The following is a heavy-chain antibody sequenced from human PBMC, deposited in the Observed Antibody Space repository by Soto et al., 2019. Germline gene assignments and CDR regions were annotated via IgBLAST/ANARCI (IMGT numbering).Heavy chain of an antibody. V-gene: IGHV1-2*02. CDR1: GYTFTGYY. J-gene: IGHJ3*02. Sequence: GASVKVSCKASGYTFTGYYMHWVRQAPGQGLEWMGWINPNSGGTNYAQKFQGKVTMTRDTSISTAYMELSRLRSDDTAVYYCASYDSSGYGGGVDDAFDIWGQVTMVTVSS. CDR3: ASYDSSGYGGGVDDAFDI. D-gene: IGHD3-22*01. CDR2: INPNSGGT.